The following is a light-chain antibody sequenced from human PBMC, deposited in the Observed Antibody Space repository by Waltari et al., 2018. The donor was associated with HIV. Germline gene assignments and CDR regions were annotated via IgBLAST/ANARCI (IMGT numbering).Light chain of an antibody. Sequence: QSVLTQPPSASGTPGQRVTISCSGSSSNIGSKTVNWYPQLPGTAPKLLIYSDNPRPSGVPDRVSGSKSGTSASLAISGLQSEDVADYSCAAWDDSRSGVVFGRGTRLTVL. CDR1: SSNIGSKT. CDR2: SDN. CDR3: AAWDDSRSGVV. J-gene: IGLJ2*01. V-gene: IGLV1-44*01.